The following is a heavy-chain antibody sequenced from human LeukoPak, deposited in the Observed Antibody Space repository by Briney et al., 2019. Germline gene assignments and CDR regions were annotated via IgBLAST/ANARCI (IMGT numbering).Heavy chain of an antibody. Sequence: SETLSLTCTVSGGSISSGTYYWGWIRQPPGKGLEWIGSIYYSGSTYYNPSLKSRVTISVDTSKNQFSLKLSSVTAADTAVYYCASDSSGYYFFDYWGQGTLVTVSS. CDR3: ASDSSGYYFFDY. D-gene: IGHD3-22*01. CDR1: GGSISSGTYY. J-gene: IGHJ4*02. V-gene: IGHV4-39*01. CDR2: IYYSGST.